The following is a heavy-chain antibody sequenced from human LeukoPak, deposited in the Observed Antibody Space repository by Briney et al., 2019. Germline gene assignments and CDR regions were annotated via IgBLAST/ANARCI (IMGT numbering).Heavy chain of an antibody. CDR3: ARAYYDSSGYYPDY. CDR1: GYTFTGYY. D-gene: IGHD3-22*01. J-gene: IGHJ4*02. Sequence: ASVKVSCKASGYTFTGYYMHWVRQAPGQGLEWMGRINPNSGGTNYAQKFQGRVTMTRDTSISTAYMELSRLRSDDTAVYYCARAYYDSSGYYPDYWGQGTLVNVSS. CDR2: INPNSGGT. V-gene: IGHV1-2*06.